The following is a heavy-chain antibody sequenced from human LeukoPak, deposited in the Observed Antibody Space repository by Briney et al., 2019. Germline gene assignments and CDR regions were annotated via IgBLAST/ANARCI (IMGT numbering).Heavy chain of an antibody. Sequence: SETLSLTCAVYGGSFSGYYWSWIRQPPGKGLEWIGEINHSGSTNYNPSLKSRVTISVDTSKNQFSLKLSSVTAADTAVYYCARVPTVVVPAAFYYYYGMDVWGQGTTVTVSS. CDR1: GGSFSGYY. CDR2: INHSGST. D-gene: IGHD2-2*01. CDR3: ARVPTVVVPAAFYYYYGMDV. V-gene: IGHV4-34*01. J-gene: IGHJ6*02.